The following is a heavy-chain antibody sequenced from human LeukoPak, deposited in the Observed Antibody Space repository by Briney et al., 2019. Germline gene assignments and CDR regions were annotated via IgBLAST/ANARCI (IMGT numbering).Heavy chain of an antibody. Sequence: GGSLRLSCAASGFTFSSYAMSWVRQAPGKGLEWVSGITGSGETTFYADSVKGRFTISRDTSKNTLYLQMNSLRADDTAVYYCAKDRGRTWVQVANWGQGTLVTVSS. CDR2: ITGSGETT. CDR1: GFTFSSYA. CDR3: AKDRGRTWVQVAN. V-gene: IGHV3-23*01. J-gene: IGHJ4*02. D-gene: IGHD2-15*01.